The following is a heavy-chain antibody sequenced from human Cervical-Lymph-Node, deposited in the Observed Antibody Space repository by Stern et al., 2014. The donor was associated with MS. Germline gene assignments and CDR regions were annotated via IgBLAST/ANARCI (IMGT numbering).Heavy chain of an antibody. D-gene: IGHD1-26*01. J-gene: IGHJ5*01. V-gene: IGHV4-59*01. Sequence: QLQLQESGPGLVKPSETVSLTCTVSGGSMSSKYWNWIRQPPGKGLEWIGHVYSDVSTNYNPSLKSRVILSLDTSTQQYSPSPPPVTAADTAVYYCARVTGRGTRQNWFDSWGQGTLVTVSS. CDR1: GGSMSSKY. CDR2: VYSDVST. CDR3: ARVTGRGTRQNWFDS.